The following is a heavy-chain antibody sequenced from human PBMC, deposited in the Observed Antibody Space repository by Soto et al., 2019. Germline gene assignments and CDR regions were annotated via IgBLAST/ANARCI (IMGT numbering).Heavy chain of an antibody. V-gene: IGHV3-30-3*01. J-gene: IGHJ6*02. CDR2: ISYDGSNK. D-gene: IGHD6-6*01. CDR1: GFTFSSYA. CDR3: ARDRTEYSSSYYYGMDV. Sequence: QAGGSLRLSCAASGFTFSSYAMHWVRQAPGKGLEWVAVISYDGSNKYYADSVKGRFTISRDNSKNTLYLQMNSLRAEDTAVYYCARDRTEYSSSYYYGMDVWGQGTTVTVSS.